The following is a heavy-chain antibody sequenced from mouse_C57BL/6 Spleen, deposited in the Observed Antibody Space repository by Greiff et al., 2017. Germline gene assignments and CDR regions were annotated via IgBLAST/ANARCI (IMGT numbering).Heavy chain of an antibody. J-gene: IGHJ2*01. CDR2: IHPSDSDT. CDR3: AITSRLLFDY. CDR1: GYTFTSYW. D-gene: IGHD6-1*01. Sequence: QVHVKQPGAELVKPGASVKVSCKASGYTFTSYWMHWVKQRPGQGLEWIGRIHPSDSDTNYNQKFKGKATLTVDKSSSTAYMQLSSLTSEDSAVYYCAITSRLLFDYWGQGTTLTVSS. V-gene: IGHV1-74*01.